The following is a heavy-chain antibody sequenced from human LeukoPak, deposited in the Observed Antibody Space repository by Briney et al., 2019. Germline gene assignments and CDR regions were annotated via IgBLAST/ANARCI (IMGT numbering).Heavy chain of an antibody. D-gene: IGHD4-11*01. V-gene: IGHV3-48*03. CDR2: INSGGTTK. J-gene: IGHJ4*02. CDR1: GFTFSSYA. Sequence: GGSLRLSCAASGFTFSSYAMSWVRQAPGKGLEWVSYINSGGTTKYYADSVKGRFTISRDNAKNSLYLQMNSLRAEDTAVYYCARALTTGGQGTLVTVSS. CDR3: ARALTT.